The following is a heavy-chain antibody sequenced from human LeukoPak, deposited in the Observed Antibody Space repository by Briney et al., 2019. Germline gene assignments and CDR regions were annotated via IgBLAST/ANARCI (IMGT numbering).Heavy chain of an antibody. J-gene: IGHJ6*02. V-gene: IGHV1-2*02. CDR2: INPNSGGT. CDR3: ARDLGPVTYQLLPQLQDYYYGMDV. D-gene: IGHD2-2*01. Sequence: ASVKVSCKASGYTFTGYYMHWVRQAPGQGLEWMGWINPNSGGTNYAQKFQGRVTMTRDTSISTAYMELSRLRSDDTAVYYCARDLGPVTYQLLPQLQDYYYGMDVWGQGTTVTVSS. CDR1: GYTFTGYY.